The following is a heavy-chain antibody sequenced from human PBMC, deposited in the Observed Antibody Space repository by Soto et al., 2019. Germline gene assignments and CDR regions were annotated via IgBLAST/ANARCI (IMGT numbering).Heavy chain of an antibody. V-gene: IGHV4-34*01. Sequence: SETLSLTCAVYGGSFSGYHWSWIRQPPGKGLEWIGEINHSGNTSYNPSLKSRVTISVDTSKNQFSLKLSSVTAADTAVYYCARGVRYCSSTSCYYYYYYGMDVWGQGTTVTV. CDR2: INHSGNT. CDR1: GGSFSGYH. CDR3: ARGVRYCSSTSCYYYYYYGMDV. D-gene: IGHD2-2*01. J-gene: IGHJ6*02.